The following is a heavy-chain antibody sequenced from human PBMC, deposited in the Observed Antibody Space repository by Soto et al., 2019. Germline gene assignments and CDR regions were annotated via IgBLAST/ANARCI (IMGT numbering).Heavy chain of an antibody. CDR3: AGKWGNGCSSNSCDSGPDSYYDVIAV. J-gene: IGHJ6*04. Sequence: GGSLRLSCAASGFTFSDYYMSWIRQAPWKGLEWVSYISSSGSTIYYADSVKGRFTVSRDNAKNSLYLQMNSLRAEDTAVYYCAGKWGNGCSSNSCDSGPDSYYDVIAVWGKRTA. V-gene: IGHV3-11*01. D-gene: IGHD2-2*01. CDR1: GFTFSDYY. CDR2: ISSSGSTI.